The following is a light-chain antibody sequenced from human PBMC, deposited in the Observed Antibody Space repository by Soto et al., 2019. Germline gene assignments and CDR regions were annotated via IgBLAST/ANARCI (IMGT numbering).Light chain of an antibody. Sequence: QSVLTQPPSASGTPGQRVTISCSGSSSNIGRNTVNWYQQLPGTAPKLLIYSNNQRPSGVPDRFSASKSGSSASLAISGLQSEDEADYYCAAWDDSLNAVVFGGGTKLTVL. CDR1: SSNIGRNT. CDR2: SNN. J-gene: IGLJ2*01. V-gene: IGLV1-44*01. CDR3: AAWDDSLNAVV.